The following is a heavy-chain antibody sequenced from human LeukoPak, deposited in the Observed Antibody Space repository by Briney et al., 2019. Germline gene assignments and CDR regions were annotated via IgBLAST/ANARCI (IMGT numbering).Heavy chain of an antibody. J-gene: IGHJ4*02. V-gene: IGHV3-7*01. CDR3: AKDQGIYCSSTSCSLDY. CDR2: IKEDGSES. CDR1: GFNFGEFW. Sequence: GGSLRLSCAASGFNFGEFWMAWVRQTPGMGLEWVADIKEDGSESFYVDSVKGRFTISRDNSKNTLYLQMNSLRAEDTAVYYCAKDQGIYCSSTSCSLDYWGQGTLVTVSS. D-gene: IGHD2-2*01.